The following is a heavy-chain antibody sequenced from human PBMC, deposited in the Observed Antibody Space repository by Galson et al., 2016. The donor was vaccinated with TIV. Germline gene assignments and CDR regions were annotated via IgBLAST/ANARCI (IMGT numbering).Heavy chain of an antibody. D-gene: IGHD1-26*01. CDR2: ISSSSSFI. V-gene: IGHV3-11*04. CDR3: ARDGGNAWEYDC. J-gene: IGHJ4*02. CDR1: GFTFSDYY. Sequence: SLRLSCATSGFTFSDYYMSWVRQAPGKGLEWVSSISSSSSFIYYADSVKGRFTISRDNAKNSLYLQMSSLRAEDTGVYYCARDGGNAWEYDCWGQGTLVTVSP.